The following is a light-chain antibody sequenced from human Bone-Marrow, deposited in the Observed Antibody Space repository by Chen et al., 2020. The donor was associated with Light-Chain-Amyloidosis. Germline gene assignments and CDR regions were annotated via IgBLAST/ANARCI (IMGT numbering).Light chain of an antibody. Sequence: EIVLTQPPGTLSLSPGERATLSCRASQSVGSRHTAWYQQKPGQAPRLLMFLGSIRATGIPDRFSGGGSGTDFTLTISRLEPEDFAVYYCQQYDRLPYTFGQGTNLEIK. V-gene: IGKV3-20*01. J-gene: IGKJ2*01. CDR3: QQYDRLPYT. CDR2: LGS. CDR1: QSVGSRH.